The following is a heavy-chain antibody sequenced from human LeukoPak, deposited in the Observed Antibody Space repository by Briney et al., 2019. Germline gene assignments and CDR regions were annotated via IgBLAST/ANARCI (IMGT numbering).Heavy chain of an antibody. V-gene: IGHV1-18*01. D-gene: IGHD4/OR15-4a*01. CDR1: GYTFTSYG. CDR2: ISAYNGNT. J-gene: IGHJ4*02. Sequence: ASVKVSCKASGYTFTSYGISWVRQAPGQGLEWMRWISAYNGNTNYAQKLQGRVTMTTDTSTSTAYMELRSLRSDDTAVYCCARDEGYYGAPLFDYWGQGTLVTVSS. CDR3: ARDEGYYGAPLFDY.